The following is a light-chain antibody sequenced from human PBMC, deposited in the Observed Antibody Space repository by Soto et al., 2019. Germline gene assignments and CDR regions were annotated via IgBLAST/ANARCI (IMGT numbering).Light chain of an antibody. CDR2: NNN. Sequence: QSVLTQPPSASGTPGQRVTISCSGSSSNIGSDTVNWYQQLPGTAPKLLIYNNNQRPSGVPDRFSGSKSGTSASLAISGLQSEDEADYYCAEWDDSLNGPVFGGGTQLTVL. CDR3: AEWDDSLNGPV. J-gene: IGLJ7*01. V-gene: IGLV1-44*01. CDR1: SSNIGSDT.